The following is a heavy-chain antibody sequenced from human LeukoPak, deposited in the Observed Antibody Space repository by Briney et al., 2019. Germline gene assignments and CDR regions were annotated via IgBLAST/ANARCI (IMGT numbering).Heavy chain of an antibody. CDR2: IGDSGSST. CDR1: GFPFSRYT. V-gene: IGHV3-23*01. D-gene: IGHD3-10*02. CDR3: AELGITMIGGV. J-gene: IGHJ6*04. Sequence: GGSLRLSCAASGFPFSRYTMSWVRQTPGKGLECVSLIGDSGSSTYYADSVKGRFTISRDNANNTLYLQMNSLRAEDTAVYYCAELGITMIGGVWGKGTTVTISS.